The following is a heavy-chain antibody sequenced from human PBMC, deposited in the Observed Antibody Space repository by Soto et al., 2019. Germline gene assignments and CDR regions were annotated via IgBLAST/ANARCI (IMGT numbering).Heavy chain of an antibody. V-gene: IGHV4-30-4*01. CDR2: IYYTGTT. Sequence: SSETLSLTCTVSGGSISAGDYYWNWIRQPPGKGLEWIGYIYYTGTTKYNPSLKSRATLSVDTSKNRFSLNLTSVTAADTAVYYCARGDWLNPWGQGTLVAVSS. J-gene: IGHJ5*02. CDR3: ARGDWLNP. CDR1: GGSISAGDYY.